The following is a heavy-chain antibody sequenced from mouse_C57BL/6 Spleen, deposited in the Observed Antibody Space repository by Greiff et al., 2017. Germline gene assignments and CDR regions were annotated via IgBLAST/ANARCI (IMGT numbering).Heavy chain of an antibody. Sequence: VQLQQSGPELVKPGASVKISCKASGYSFTGYYMNWVKQSPEKSLEWIGEINPSTGGTTYNQKFKAKATLTVDKSSSTAYMQLKSLTSEDSAVYYCALYYYGSSYEAWFAYWGQGTLVTVSA. V-gene: IGHV1-42*01. CDR2: INPSTGGT. D-gene: IGHD1-1*01. J-gene: IGHJ3*01. CDR1: GYSFTGYY. CDR3: ALYYYGSSYEAWFAY.